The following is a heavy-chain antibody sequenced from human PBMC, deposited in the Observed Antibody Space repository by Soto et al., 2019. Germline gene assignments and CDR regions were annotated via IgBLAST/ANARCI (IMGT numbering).Heavy chain of an antibody. CDR2: IGSSSGT. CDR3: AKDRSENFWVYYYAMDV. Sequence: EVQLVESGGGLVKPGGSLRLSCAASGFTFSNHFMSWVRQAPGKGLEWVSSIGSSSGTYYTDSVKGRFTISRDNSKNTVYLQMNSLRGEDTAVYYCAKDRSENFWVYYYAMDVWGQGTAVTVSS. D-gene: IGHD6-19*01. CDR1: GFTFSNHF. J-gene: IGHJ6*02. V-gene: IGHV3-21*04.